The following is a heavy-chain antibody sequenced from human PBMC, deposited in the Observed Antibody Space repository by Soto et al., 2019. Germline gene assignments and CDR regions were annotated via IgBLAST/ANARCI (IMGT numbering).Heavy chain of an antibody. CDR3: ARVYCGGDCYARTYYYYGMDV. D-gene: IGHD2-21*02. CDR1: GYTFTSYY. V-gene: IGHV1-46*01. Sequence: ASVKVSCKASGYTFTSYYMHWVRQAPGQGLEWMGIINPSGGSTSYAQEFQGRVTMTRDTSTSTVYMELSSLRSEDTAVYYCARVYCGGDCYARTYYYYGMDVWGQGTTVTVSS. CDR2: INPSGGST. J-gene: IGHJ6*02.